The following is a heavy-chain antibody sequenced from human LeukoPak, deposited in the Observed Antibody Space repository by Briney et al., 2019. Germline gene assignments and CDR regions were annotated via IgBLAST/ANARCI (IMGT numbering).Heavy chain of an antibody. CDR1: GGSFSGYY. V-gene: IGHV4-34*01. CDR3: ARDVGATPGYFDY. CDR2: INHSGST. J-gene: IGHJ4*02. Sequence: SETLSLTCAVYGGSFSGYYWSWIRQPPGKGLEWIGEINHSGSTNYNPSLKSRVTMSVDTSKNQFSLKLSSVTAADTAVYYCARDVGATPGYFDYWGQGTLVTVSS. D-gene: IGHD1-26*01.